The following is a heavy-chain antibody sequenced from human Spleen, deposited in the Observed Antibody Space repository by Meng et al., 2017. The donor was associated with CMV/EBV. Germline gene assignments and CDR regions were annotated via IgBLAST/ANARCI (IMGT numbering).Heavy chain of an antibody. V-gene: IGHV3-7*01. J-gene: IGHJ4*01. CDR2: RKQDGSEK. CDR3: AKDSYSKGDY. D-gene: IGHD4-11*01. Sequence: GESLKISCAASGFTFSDSWMSWVRQAPGKGLEWVANRKQDGSEKNYVDSVKGRFTISRDNAENSLHLQMNSLRGEDTGMYYCAKDSYSKGDYWGHGTLVTVSS. CDR1: GFTFSDSW.